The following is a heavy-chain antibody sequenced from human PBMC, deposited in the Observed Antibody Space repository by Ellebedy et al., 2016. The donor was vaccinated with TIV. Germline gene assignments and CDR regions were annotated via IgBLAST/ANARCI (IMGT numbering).Heavy chain of an antibody. Sequence: PGGSLRLSCAASGFTFSSYWMSWVRQAPGKGLEWVANIQQEGIERNYVDSVKGLFTIARDNAKNSLSLQMNSLKAEDTGVYYWASEYSTSSHWGYWGQGTLVTGSS. D-gene: IGHD6-6*01. CDR1: GFTFSSYW. CDR2: IQQEGIER. CDR3: ASEYSTSSHWGY. J-gene: IGHJ4*02. V-gene: IGHV3-7*03.